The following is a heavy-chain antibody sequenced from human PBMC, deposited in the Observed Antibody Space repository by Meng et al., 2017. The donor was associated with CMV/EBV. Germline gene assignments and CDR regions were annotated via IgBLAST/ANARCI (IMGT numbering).Heavy chain of an antibody. CDR1: GYAFTGHY. D-gene: IGHD4-11*01. CDR2: IIPDSGGT. J-gene: IGHJ6*02. V-gene: IGHV1-2*02. CDR3: ARGSNGGFAMDV. Sequence: ASVKVSCKASGYAFTGHYFHWVRQAPGQGLEWMGWIIPDSGGTKYAQEFQGRVTMTRDTSITTAYMDLNRLRSDDTAVYFCARGSNGGFAMDVWGQGTTVTVSS.